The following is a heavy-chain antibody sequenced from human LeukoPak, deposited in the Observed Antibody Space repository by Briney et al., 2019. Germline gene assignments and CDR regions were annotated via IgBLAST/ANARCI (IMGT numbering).Heavy chain of an antibody. CDR3: AKDDSYGSEAYYYYGMGV. V-gene: IGHV3-43*01. D-gene: IGHD5-18*01. CDR2: ISWDGGST. Sequence: GGSLRLSCAASGFTFDDYTMHWVRQASGKGLEWVSLISWDGGSTYYADSVKGRFTISRDNSKNSLYLQMNSLRTEDTALYYCAKDDSYGSEAYYYYGMGVWGQGTTVTVSS. CDR1: GFTFDDYT. J-gene: IGHJ6*02.